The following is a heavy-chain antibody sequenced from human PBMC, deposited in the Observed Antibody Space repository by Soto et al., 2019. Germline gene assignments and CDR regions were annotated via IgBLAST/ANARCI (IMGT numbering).Heavy chain of an antibody. V-gene: IGHV4-31*03. J-gene: IGHJ3*02. D-gene: IGHD3-22*01. CDR2: IYYSGST. Sequence: SSETLSLTCTVSGGSISSGGYYWSWIRQHPGKGLEWIGYIYYSGSTYYNPSLKSRVTISVDTSKNQFSLKLSSVTAADTAVYYCARRIPYYYDSSGYFDAFDIWGQGTMVTVSS. CDR3: ARRIPYYYDSSGYFDAFDI. CDR1: GGSISSGGYY.